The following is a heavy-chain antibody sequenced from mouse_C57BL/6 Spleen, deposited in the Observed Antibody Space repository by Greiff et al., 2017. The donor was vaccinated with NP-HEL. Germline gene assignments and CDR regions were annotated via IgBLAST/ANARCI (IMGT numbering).Heavy chain of an antibody. CDR2: IYPGDGDT. CDR3: ARYYDYGGFDY. Sequence: VQLQQSGPELVKPGASVKISCKASGYAFSSSWMNWVKQRPGKGLEWIGRIYPGDGDTNYNGKFKGKATLTADKSSSTAYMQLSSLTSEDSAVCFCARYYDYGGFDYWGQGTTLTVSS. V-gene: IGHV1-82*01. D-gene: IGHD2-4*01. J-gene: IGHJ2*01. CDR1: GYAFSSSW.